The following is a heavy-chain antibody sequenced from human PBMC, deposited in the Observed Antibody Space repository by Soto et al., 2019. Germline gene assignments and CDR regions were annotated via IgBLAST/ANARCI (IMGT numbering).Heavy chain of an antibody. V-gene: IGHV3-23*01. Sequence: PGGSLRLSCAASGFTFSSYAMSWVRQAPGKGLEWVSAISGSGGSTYYADSVKGRFTIARDNSKDTLDLQMNILRAEDTAGDSCAKIKANRGWTWNGLDPGAQGTRVPVSS. D-gene: IGHD1-1*01. CDR3: AKIKANRGWTWNGLDP. CDR2: ISGSGGST. CDR1: GFTFSSYA. J-gene: IGHJ5*02.